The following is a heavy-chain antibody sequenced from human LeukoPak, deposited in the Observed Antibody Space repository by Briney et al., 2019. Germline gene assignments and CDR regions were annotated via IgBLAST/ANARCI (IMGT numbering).Heavy chain of an antibody. CDR3: ARGSLSRI. J-gene: IGHJ3*02. CDR1: GVSFSGYY. V-gene: IGHV4-34*01. Sequence: SETLSLTCAVYGVSFSGYYWSWIRQPPGEGLEWIGEINHSGSTNYNPSLKSRVTISVDTSKNQFSLKLSSVTAADTAVYYCARGSLSRIWGQGTMVTVSS. CDR2: INHSGST.